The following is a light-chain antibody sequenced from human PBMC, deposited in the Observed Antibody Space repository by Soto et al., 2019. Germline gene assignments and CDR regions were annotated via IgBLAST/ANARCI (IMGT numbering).Light chain of an antibody. V-gene: IGLV2-14*01. CDR2: GVT. CDR3: SSYRSSSTV. Sequence: QSALTQPASVSGSPGQSITISCTGTSSDVGSYNYVSWYQQHPGKAPKLMIYGVTTRPSGVSSRFSGSKSGNTASLTISGLQAEDEADYYCSSYRSSSTVFGTGTKVTVL. CDR1: SSDVGSYNY. J-gene: IGLJ1*01.